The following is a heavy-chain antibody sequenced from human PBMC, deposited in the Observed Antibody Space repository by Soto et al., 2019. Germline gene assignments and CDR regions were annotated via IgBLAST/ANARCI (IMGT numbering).Heavy chain of an antibody. V-gene: IGHV3-23*01. CDR2: ISGSGGST. Sequence: EVQLLESGGGLVQPGGSLRLSCAASGFTFSSYAMSWVRQAPGKGLEWVSAISGSGGSTYYADSVKGRFAISRDNSKNTLYLQMNSLRAEDTAVYYCAKVGDYVVIFDYWGQGTLVTVSS. D-gene: IGHD4-17*01. CDR3: AKVGDYVVIFDY. CDR1: GFTFSSYA. J-gene: IGHJ4*02.